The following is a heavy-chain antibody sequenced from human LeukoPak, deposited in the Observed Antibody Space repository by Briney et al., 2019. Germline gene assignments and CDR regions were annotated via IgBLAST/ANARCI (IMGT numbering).Heavy chain of an antibody. CDR2: IYYSGST. J-gene: IGHJ4*02. CDR3: ARDRGRGRVDY. CDR1: GGSISSYY. D-gene: IGHD3-10*01. V-gene: IGHV4-59*01. Sequence: SETLSLTCTVSGGSISSYYWSWIRQPPGKGLEWIGYIYYSGSTNYNPSLKSRVTISVDTSKNQFSLKLGSVTAADTAVYYCARDRGRGRVDYWGQGTLVTVSS.